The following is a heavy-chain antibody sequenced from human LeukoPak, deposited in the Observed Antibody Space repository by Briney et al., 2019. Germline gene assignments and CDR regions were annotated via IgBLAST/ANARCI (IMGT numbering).Heavy chain of an antibody. V-gene: IGHV5-51*01. J-gene: IGHJ4*02. D-gene: IGHD2-2*01. CDR2: IYPGDSDT. Sequence: GESLKISCKGSGYSFTNYWISWVRQMPGKGLEFMGIIYPGDSDTRYSPSFQGQVTISADKSISTAYLQWSSLKASDTAMYYCARASVPAAPFDYWGQGTLVTVSS. CDR3: ARASVPAAPFDY. CDR1: GYSFTNYW.